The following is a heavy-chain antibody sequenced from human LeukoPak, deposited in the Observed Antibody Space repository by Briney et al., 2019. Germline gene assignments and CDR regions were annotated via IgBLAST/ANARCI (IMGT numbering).Heavy chain of an antibody. CDR1: GYAFTSYG. V-gene: IGHV1-18*01. CDR2: ISAYNGNT. D-gene: IGHD3-10*01. J-gene: IGHJ4*02. Sequence: ASVKVSCKASGYAFTSYGISWLRQAPGQGLEWMGWISAYNGNTNYAQKLQGRVTMTTDTSTSTAYMELRSLRSDDTAVYYCARVAVSYGSGSYFYYFDYWGPGTLVTVSS. CDR3: ARVAVSYGSGSYFYYFDY.